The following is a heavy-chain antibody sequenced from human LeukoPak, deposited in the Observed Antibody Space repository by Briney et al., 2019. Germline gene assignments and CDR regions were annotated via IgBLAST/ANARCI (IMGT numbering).Heavy chain of an antibody. Sequence: SETLSLTCAVYGGSFSGYYWSWIRQPPGKGLEWIGEINHSGSTNYNPSLKSRVTISVDTSKNQFSLKLSSVTAADTAVYYCARGHPFCSSTSCSDYWGQGTLATVSS. CDR3: ARGHPFCSSTSCSDY. CDR2: INHSGST. V-gene: IGHV4-34*01. D-gene: IGHD2-2*01. CDR1: GGSFSGYY. J-gene: IGHJ4*02.